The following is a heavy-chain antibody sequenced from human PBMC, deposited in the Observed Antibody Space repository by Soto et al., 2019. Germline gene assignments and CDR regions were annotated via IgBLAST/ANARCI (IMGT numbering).Heavy chain of an antibody. D-gene: IGHD6-19*01. J-gene: IGHJ4*02. CDR3: AKELHTSSGWSQVIY. V-gene: IGHV3-23*01. CDR1: GVTFSSYA. Sequence: GGSLRLSCVASGVTFSSYAMSXVXXAPGKGLEWVAVIRYGGSSTYYADSVKGRFTISRDNSKNTLYLQMNSLRAEDTAVYYCAKELHTSSGWSQVIYWGQGTLVTVSS. CDR2: IRYGGSST.